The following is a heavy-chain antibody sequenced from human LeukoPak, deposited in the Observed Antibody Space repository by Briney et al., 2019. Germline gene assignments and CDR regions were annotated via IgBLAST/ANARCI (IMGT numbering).Heavy chain of an antibody. J-gene: IGHJ4*02. Sequence: SETLSLTCTVSGASVSSGDYHWSWVRQAPGKGLEWIGHSQNPSYNPSLKSRVVIPIHTSRNQFSLTLNTVTAADTATYFCVTYFVNGGGRGHWGPGALVTVSS. D-gene: IGHD3-9*01. V-gene: IGHV4-61*08. CDR3: VTYFVNGGGRGH. CDR1: GASVSSGDYH. CDR2: HSQNP.